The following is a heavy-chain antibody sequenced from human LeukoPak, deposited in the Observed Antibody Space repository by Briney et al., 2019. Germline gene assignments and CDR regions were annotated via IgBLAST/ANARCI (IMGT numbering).Heavy chain of an antibody. V-gene: IGHV3-9*01. J-gene: IGHJ4*02. Sequence: PGGSLRLSCAASGFTFDDYAMHWVRQAPGKGLEWVSGISWNSGSIGCADSVKGRFTISRDNRKNSLYLQMNSLRTEDTALYYCAKLAVAGTIHDYWGQGTLVTVSS. CDR2: ISWNSGSI. D-gene: IGHD6-19*01. CDR1: GFTFDDYA. CDR3: AKLAVAGTIHDY.